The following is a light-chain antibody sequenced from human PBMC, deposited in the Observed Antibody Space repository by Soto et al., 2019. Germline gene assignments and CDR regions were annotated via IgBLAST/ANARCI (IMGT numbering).Light chain of an antibody. Sequence: QSALTQPASVSGSPGQSITISCTGTSSDVGGYNYVSWYQQYPGKAPEVMIYDVSDRPSGVSNRFSGSKSGNTASLTISGLQAEDEAEYYCSSYTSSSTFVFGTGTKVTVL. CDR2: DVS. CDR1: SSDVGGYNY. J-gene: IGLJ1*01. CDR3: SSYTSSSTFV. V-gene: IGLV2-14*01.